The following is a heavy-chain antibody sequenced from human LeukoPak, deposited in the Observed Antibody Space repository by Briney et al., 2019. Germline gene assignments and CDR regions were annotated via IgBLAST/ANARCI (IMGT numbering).Heavy chain of an antibody. CDR3: AKEWLRLFPSIPDY. CDR1: GFTLSRNA. J-gene: IGHJ4*02. Sequence: GGSLRLSCAVSGFTLSRNAMSWVRQAPGKGLEWVSAISGSGGSTYYADSVKGRFTISRDNSKNTLYLQMNSLRAEDTAVYYCAKEWLRLFPSIPDYWGQGTLVTVSS. CDR2: ISGSGGST. V-gene: IGHV3-23*01. D-gene: IGHD5-12*01.